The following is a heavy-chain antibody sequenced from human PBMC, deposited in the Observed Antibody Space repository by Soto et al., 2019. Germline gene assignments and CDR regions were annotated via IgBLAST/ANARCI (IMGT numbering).Heavy chain of an antibody. CDR2: INHSGST. J-gene: IGHJ6*02. CDR1: GGSFSGYY. Sequence: SETLSLTCAVYGGSFSGYYWSWIRQPPGKGLEWIGEINHSGSTNYNPSLKSRVTISVDTSKNQFSLKLSSVTAADTAVYYCARGLNYDILTGPFYYYYYGMDVWGQGTTVT. CDR3: ARGLNYDILTGPFYYYYYGMDV. V-gene: IGHV4-34*01. D-gene: IGHD3-9*01.